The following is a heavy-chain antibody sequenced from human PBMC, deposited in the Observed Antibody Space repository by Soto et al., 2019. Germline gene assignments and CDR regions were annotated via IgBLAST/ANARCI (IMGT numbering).Heavy chain of an antibody. Sequence: TLSLTCAISGDSVSSTSTAWSWIRQSPSRGLEWLGRTYYRSKWYSDYAVSVKSRITINPDTSKNQFSLQLNSVTPEDTAVYYCARGSYYSGWVWGQGTLVTVSS. D-gene: IGHD6-19*01. CDR2: TYYRSKWYS. J-gene: IGHJ4*02. CDR1: GDSVSSTSTA. V-gene: IGHV6-1*01. CDR3: ARGSYYSGWV.